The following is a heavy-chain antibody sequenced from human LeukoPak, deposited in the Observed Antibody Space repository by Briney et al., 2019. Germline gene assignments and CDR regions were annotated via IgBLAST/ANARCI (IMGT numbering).Heavy chain of an antibody. D-gene: IGHD3-10*01. CDR3: AMIAVRGVNEDYYGMDV. V-gene: IGHV4-34*01. Sequence: PSETLSLTCAVYGGSFSGYYWSWIRQPPGKGLEWIGEINHSGSTNYNPSLKSRVTISVDTSKNQFSLKLSSVTAADTAVYYCAMIAVRGVNEDYYGMDVWGQGTTVTVSS. CDR2: INHSGST. J-gene: IGHJ6*02. CDR1: GGSFSGYY.